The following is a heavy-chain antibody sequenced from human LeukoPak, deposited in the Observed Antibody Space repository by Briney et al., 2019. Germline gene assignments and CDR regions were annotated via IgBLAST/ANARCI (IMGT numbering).Heavy chain of an antibody. J-gene: IGHJ6*02. V-gene: IGHV4-34*01. Sequence: SETLSLTCAVYGGSFSGYYWSWIRQPPGNGLEWIGEINHSGSTNYNPSLKSRVTISVDTSKNQFSLKLSSVTAADTAVYYCAGGYSYGHYYYGMDVWGQGTTVTVSS. CDR3: AGGYSYGHYYYGMDV. D-gene: IGHD5-18*01. CDR2: INHSGST. CDR1: GGSFSGYY.